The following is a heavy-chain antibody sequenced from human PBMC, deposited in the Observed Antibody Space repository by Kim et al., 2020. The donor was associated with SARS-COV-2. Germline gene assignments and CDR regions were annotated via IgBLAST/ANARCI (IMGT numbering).Heavy chain of an antibody. CDR2: ISAYNGNT. D-gene: IGHD6-13*01. Sequence: ASVKVSCKASGYTFTSYGISWVRQAPGQGLEWMGWISAYNGNTNYAQKLQGRVTMTTDTSTSTAYMELRSLRSDDTAVYYCARSGLYSSSWYDTYRYNWFDPWGQGTLVTVSS. J-gene: IGHJ5*02. CDR3: ARSGLYSSSWYDTYRYNWFDP. CDR1: GYTFTSYG. V-gene: IGHV1-18*04.